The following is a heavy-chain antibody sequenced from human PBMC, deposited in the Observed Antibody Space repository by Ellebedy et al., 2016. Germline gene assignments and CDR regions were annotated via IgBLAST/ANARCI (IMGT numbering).Heavy chain of an antibody. CDR3: ARGRAITGTTLFNWFDP. CDR2: IYHSGST. V-gene: IGHV4-30-2*01. J-gene: IGHJ5*02. D-gene: IGHD1-7*01. Sequence: SETLSLTXAVSGGSISSGGYSWSWIRQPPGKGLEWIGYIYHSGSTYYNPSLKSRVTISVDRSKNQFSLKLSSVTAADTAVYYCARGRAITGTTLFNWFDPWGQGTLVTVSS. CDR1: GGSISSGGYS.